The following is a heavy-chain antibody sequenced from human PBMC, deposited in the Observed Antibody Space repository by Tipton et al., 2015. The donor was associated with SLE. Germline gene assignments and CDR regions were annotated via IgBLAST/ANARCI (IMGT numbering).Heavy chain of an antibody. Sequence: SLRLSCAASGFTFSSYSMNWVRQAPGKGLEWVSSISSSSSYIYYADSVKGRFTISRDNAKNSLYLQMNSLRAEDTAVYYCASIYDSSGYSMPGIWGQGTMVTVSS. CDR3: ASIYDSSGYSMPGI. D-gene: IGHD3-22*01. CDR2: ISSSSSYI. CDR1: GFTFSSYS. J-gene: IGHJ3*02. V-gene: IGHV3-21*01.